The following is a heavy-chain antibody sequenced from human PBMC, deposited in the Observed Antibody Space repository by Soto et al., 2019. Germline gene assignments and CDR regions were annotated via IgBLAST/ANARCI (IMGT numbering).Heavy chain of an antibody. D-gene: IGHD1-20*01. CDR3: ARGPSNWYGYDS. Sequence: TGGSLRLSCAASGFTFTSYLMHWVRQAPGEGLLWASRVNSDGSSTTYADSVRGRFTISGDNAKSTLYLQMDSLRAEDTAVYYCARGPSNWYGYDSGGQGILVTVSS. V-gene: IGHV3-74*01. J-gene: IGHJ4*02. CDR2: VNSDGSST. CDR1: GFTFTSYL.